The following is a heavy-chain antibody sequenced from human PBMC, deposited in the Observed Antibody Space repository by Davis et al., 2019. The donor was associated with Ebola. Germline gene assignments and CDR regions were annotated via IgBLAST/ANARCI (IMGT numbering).Heavy chain of an antibody. D-gene: IGHD6-19*01. CDR3: ARMMETSGWQGGFDP. CDR2: ISSSSSYI. CDR1: GFTFSSYS. V-gene: IGHV3-21*01. J-gene: IGHJ5*02. Sequence: GESLKISCAASGFTFSSYSMNWVRQAPGKGLEWVSSISSSSSYIYYADSVKGRFTISRDNAKNSLYLQMNSLRAEDTAVYFCARMMETSGWQGGFDPWGQGTLVTVSS.